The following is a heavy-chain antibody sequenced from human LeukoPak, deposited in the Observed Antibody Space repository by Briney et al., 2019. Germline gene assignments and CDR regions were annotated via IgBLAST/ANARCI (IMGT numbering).Heavy chain of an antibody. D-gene: IGHD3-9*01. J-gene: IGHJ4*02. CDR1: GFTFDDYG. CDR2: INWNGGST. V-gene: IGHV3-20*04. Sequence: GGSLRLSCAASGFTFDDYGMSWVRQAPGKGLEWVSGINWNGGSTGYADSVKGRFTISRDNAKNSLYLQMNSLRAEDTALYYCARVIRYFDRSPTYFDYWGQGTLVTVSS. CDR3: ARVIRYFDRSPTYFDY.